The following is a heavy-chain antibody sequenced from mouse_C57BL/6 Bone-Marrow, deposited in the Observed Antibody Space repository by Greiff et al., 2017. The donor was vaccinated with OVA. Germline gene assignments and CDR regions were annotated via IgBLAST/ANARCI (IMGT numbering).Heavy chain of an antibody. CDR2: INPNNGGT. V-gene: IGHV1-26*01. D-gene: IGHD1-1*01. Sequence: VQLKQSGPELVKPGASVKISCKASGYTFTDYYMNWVKQSHGKSLEWIGDINPNNGGTSYNQKFKGKATLTVDKSSSTAYMELRSLTSEDSAVYYCAREATVYYFDYWGQGTTLTVSS. CDR1: GYTFTDYY. J-gene: IGHJ2*01. CDR3: AREATVYYFDY.